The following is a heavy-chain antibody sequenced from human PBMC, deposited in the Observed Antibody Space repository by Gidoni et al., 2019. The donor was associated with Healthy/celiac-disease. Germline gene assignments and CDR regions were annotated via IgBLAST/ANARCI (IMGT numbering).Heavy chain of an antibody. V-gene: IGHV3-23*01. CDR1: GFTFSSDA. Sequence: EVQLLKSGGGLVQLGGSLRLSCAASGFTFSSDAMSWFRQAPGQGLEWCSAISGSGGSTYSADSVKSRFTISRDKSKNTLYLQMNSLRAEDTAVYYCAKGESGYLIDYWGQGTLVTVSS. J-gene: IGHJ4*02. CDR3: AKGESGYLIDY. CDR2: ISGSGGST. D-gene: IGHD3-3*01.